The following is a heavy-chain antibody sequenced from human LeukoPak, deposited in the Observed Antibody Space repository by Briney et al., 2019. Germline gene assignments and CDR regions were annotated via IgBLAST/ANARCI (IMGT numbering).Heavy chain of an antibody. CDR2: MNPNSGNT. V-gene: IGHV1-8*03. CDR1: GYTFTSYD. J-gene: IGHJ3*02. CDR3: ARGPYYYDSSGQNYAFDI. D-gene: IGHD3-22*01. Sequence: ASVKFSCKASGYTFTSYDINWVRQATGQGLEWMGWMNPNSGNTGYAQKFQGRVTITRNTSISTAYMELSSLRSEDTAVYYCARGPYYYDSSGQNYAFDIWGQGTMVTVSS.